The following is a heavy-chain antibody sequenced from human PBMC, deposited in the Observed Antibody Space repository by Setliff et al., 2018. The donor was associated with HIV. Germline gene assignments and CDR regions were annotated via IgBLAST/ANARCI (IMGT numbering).Heavy chain of an antibody. CDR2: ISDSGGST. CDR3: ASGYSSSSPRRDY. CDR1: GFTFSSYM. Sequence: HPGGSLRLSCAASGFTFSSYMMNWVRQAPGKGLEWVSGISDSGGSTHYADSVKGRFTISRDNSKNTLNLQMNSLRAEDTAVYYCASGYSSSSPRRDYWGQGTLVTVSS. J-gene: IGHJ4*02. V-gene: IGHV3-23*01. D-gene: IGHD6-6*01.